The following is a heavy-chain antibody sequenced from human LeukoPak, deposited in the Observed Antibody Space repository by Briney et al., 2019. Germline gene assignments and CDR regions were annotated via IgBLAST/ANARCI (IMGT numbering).Heavy chain of an antibody. J-gene: IGHJ4*02. D-gene: IGHD2-2*01. V-gene: IGHV3-23*01. CDR1: GFTFSSYG. CDR2: ISGSGDST. Sequence: GGSLRLSCAASGFTFSSYGMHWVRQAPGKGLEWVSGISGSGDSTYYADSVKGRFTISRDNSKNTLYLQMNSLRAEDTAVYSCTRTRGCSSTSCYADYWGQGTLVTVSS. CDR3: TRTRGCSSTSCYADY.